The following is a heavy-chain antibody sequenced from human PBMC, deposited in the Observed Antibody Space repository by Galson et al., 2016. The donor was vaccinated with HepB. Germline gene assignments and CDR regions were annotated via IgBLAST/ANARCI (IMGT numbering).Heavy chain of an antibody. CDR3: VREPRVGPAGSFDF. J-gene: IGHJ4*02. CDR2: IASSGTTV. D-gene: IGHD1-26*01. V-gene: IGHV3-11*01. CDR1: GFTLSEYY. Sequence: LSLSCAGSGFTLSEYYMNWIRQAPGKGLEWVSFIASSGTTVYYADSVKGRFTISRDNAKNSLYLQMNSLSGDDTAIYYCVREPRVGPAGSFDFWGQGTLVTVSS.